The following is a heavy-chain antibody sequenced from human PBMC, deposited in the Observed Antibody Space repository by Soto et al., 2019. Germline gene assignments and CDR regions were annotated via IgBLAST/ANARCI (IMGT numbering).Heavy chain of an antibody. CDR3: AREQQQLFDY. CDR2: IWYDGSNK. D-gene: IGHD6-13*01. Sequence: QVQLVESGGGVVQPRRSLRLSCAASGFTFTNYGMHWVRQAPGKGLEWVAVIWYDGSNKYYADSVKGRFTISRDNSKNTLYLQMNSLRAEETAVYYCAREQQQLFDYWGQGTLVTVSS. J-gene: IGHJ4*02. V-gene: IGHV3-33*01. CDR1: GFTFTNYG.